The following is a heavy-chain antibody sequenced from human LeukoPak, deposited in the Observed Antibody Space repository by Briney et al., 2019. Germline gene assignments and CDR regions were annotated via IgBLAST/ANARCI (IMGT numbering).Heavy chain of an antibody. Sequence: ASVKVSCKASGYTFTSYYIHWVRQAPGQGLEWMGWMNPNSGNTGYAQKFQGRVTVTRNTSISTAYMELSSLRSEDTAVYYCARGRGGRFGEYYFDYWGQGTLVTVSS. D-gene: IGHD3-10*01. CDR3: ARGRGGRFGEYYFDY. J-gene: IGHJ4*02. CDR1: GYTFTSYY. CDR2: MNPNSGNT. V-gene: IGHV1-8*02.